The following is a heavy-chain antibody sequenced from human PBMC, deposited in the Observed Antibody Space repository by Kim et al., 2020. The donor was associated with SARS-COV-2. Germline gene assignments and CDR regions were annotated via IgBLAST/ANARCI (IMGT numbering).Heavy chain of an antibody. J-gene: IGHJ5*02. V-gene: IGHV1-3*01. D-gene: IGHD3-10*01. CDR3: ARGGLWFGELAWFDP. Sequence: QRFQGRVTITRDTSATTAYMELSSLRSEVTAVYYCARGGLWFGELAWFDPWGQGTLVTVSS.